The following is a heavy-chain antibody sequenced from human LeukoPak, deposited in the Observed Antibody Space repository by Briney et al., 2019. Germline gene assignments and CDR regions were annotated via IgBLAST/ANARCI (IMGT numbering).Heavy chain of an antibody. CDR3: TTEFKELGSFFYFYYMDV. CDR1: GFTFSNAW. CDR2: IKSKADGGTT. Sequence: GGSLRLSCAASGFTFSNAWMSWVRQAPGKGLEWVGRIKSKADGGTTDYAAPVKGRFTISRDDSKNALFLQMDSLKSDDTAMYYCTTEFKELGSFFYFYYMDVWGTGTTVTISS. D-gene: IGHD3-10*01. J-gene: IGHJ6*03. V-gene: IGHV3-15*01.